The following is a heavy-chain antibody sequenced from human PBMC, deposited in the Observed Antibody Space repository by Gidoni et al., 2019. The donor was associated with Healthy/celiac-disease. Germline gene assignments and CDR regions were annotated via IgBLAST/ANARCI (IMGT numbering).Heavy chain of an antibody. CDR1: GYTFTGSY. Sequence: QVQLVQSGAEVKKPGASVKVSCQASGYTFTGSYMHWVRQAPGQGLEWMGGINPNSGGTNYAQNFQGRVTMTRDTSISTAYMELSRLRYDDTAVYYCAREGGYGSIWYYGMDVWGQGTTVTVSS. D-gene: IGHD3-10*01. CDR3: AREGGYGSIWYYGMDV. CDR2: INPNSGGT. V-gene: IGHV1-2*02. J-gene: IGHJ6*02.